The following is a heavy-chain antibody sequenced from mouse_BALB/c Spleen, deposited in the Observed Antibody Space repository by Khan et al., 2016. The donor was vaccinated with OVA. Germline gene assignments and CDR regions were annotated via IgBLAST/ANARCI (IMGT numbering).Heavy chain of an antibody. V-gene: IGHV2-6-1*01. J-gene: IGHJ4*01. CDR3: ARQPYYHYNVMDY. CDR1: GFSLTNYG. Sequence: QVQLKESGPGLVAPSQSLSITCTISGFSLTNYGVHWVRQPPGQGLEWLVVIWSDGSTTYNSALNSSLTISKDNSKSHVFLKMHSLQTDDTARYVCARQPYYHYNVMDYWGQGTSVTVAA. CDR2: IWSDGST. D-gene: IGHD2-10*01.